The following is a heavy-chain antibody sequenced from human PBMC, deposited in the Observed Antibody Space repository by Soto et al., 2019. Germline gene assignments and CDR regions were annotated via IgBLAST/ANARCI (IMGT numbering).Heavy chain of an antibody. Sequence: QVQLEQSGAEVKKPGSSVKVFCKASGGTFSNYAISWVRQAPGQGLEWMGGILPVFGTTNYARKFQGRVSITADESTNTAYMELSSLRSEDTDVCFCARVQWQPLRKYTYGLDVWGQGTTVTVSS. CDR2: ILPVFGTT. J-gene: IGHJ6*02. V-gene: IGHV1-69*01. CDR1: GGTFSNYA. D-gene: IGHD1-26*01. CDR3: ARVQWQPLRKYTYGLDV.